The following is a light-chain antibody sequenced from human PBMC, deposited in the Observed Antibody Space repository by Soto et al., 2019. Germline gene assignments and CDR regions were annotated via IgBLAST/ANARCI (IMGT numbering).Light chain of an antibody. CDR1: QSIRSY. CDR3: QQSYSTPPYT. J-gene: IGKJ2*01. V-gene: IGKV1-39*01. CDR2: AAS. Sequence: DIQMTQSPSSLTAPVGDRVTITCRASQSIRSYLNWYQQKPGKAPKLLIYAASSLQSGVPSRFSGSGSGTDFTLTISSLQPEDFATYYCQQSYSTPPYTFGQGTKPEIK.